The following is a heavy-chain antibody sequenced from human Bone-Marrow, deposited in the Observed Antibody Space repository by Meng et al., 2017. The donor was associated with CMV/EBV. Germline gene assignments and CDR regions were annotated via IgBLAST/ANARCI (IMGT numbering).Heavy chain of an antibody. V-gene: IGHV3-15*01. CDR1: GFTFSNAW. Sequence: SGFTFSNAWMSWVRQAPGKGLEWVGRIKSKTDGGTTDYAAPVKGRFSISRDYSKNTLYLQMNSLKTEDTAVYYCTTLGGSTWYGIDYWGQGTLVTVSS. CDR3: TTLGGSTWYGIDY. D-gene: IGHD6-13*01. J-gene: IGHJ4*02. CDR2: IKSKTDGGTT.